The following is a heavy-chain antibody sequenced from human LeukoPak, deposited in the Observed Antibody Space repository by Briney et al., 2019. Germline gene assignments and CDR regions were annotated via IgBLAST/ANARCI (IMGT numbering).Heavy chain of an antibody. V-gene: IGHV1-69*05. CDR1: GGTFSSYA. D-gene: IGHD3-3*01. CDR2: IIPIFGTA. CDR3: ARGGDFWSGNAFDT. J-gene: IGHJ3*02. Sequence: GASVKVSCKASGGTFSSYAISWVRQAPGQGLEWMGRIIPIFGTANYAQKFQGRVTITTDESTSTAYMELSSLRSEDTAVYYCARGGDFWSGNAFDTWGQGTMVTVSS.